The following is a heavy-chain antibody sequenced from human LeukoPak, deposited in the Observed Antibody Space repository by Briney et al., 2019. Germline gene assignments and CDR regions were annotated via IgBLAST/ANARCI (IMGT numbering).Heavy chain of an antibody. CDR2: IRNKVAGGTA. Sequence: GGSLRLSCTGSGFTFGDYSMTWFRQALGKGLEWVSFIRNKVAGGTAEYAASVIDRFTISRDDSKSIAYLQMNSLKTEDTAVYYCTRDRVMTDYWGQGTLVTVSS. V-gene: IGHV3-49*03. D-gene: IGHD2-21*01. J-gene: IGHJ4*02. CDR3: TRDRVMTDY. CDR1: GFTFGDYS.